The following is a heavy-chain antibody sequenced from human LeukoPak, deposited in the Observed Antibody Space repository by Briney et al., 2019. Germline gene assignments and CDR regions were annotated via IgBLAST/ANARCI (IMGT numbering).Heavy chain of an antibody. D-gene: IGHD3-3*01. CDR1: GFTFSNAW. CDR2: IKQDGSEK. J-gene: IGHJ4*02. CDR3: ARGVTRDFWSGYFTPYFDY. V-gene: IGHV3-7*01. Sequence: PGGSLRLSCAASGFTFSNAWMSWVRQAPEKGLEWVANIKQDGSEKYSVDSVKGRFTISRDSAKNSLYLQMNSLRAEDTAVYYCARGVTRDFWSGYFTPYFDYWGQGTLVTVSS.